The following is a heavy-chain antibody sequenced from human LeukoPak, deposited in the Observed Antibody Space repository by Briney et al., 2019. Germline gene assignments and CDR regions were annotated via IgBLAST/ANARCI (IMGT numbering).Heavy chain of an antibody. CDR3: ASGWYERAKDYFDY. Sequence: ASVKVSCKTSGYTFNKYGITWVRQAPGQGLEWMGWISAYTGNTEYVQKFQDRVTMTTDTSTSTAYMELRSLRSDDTAVYYCASGWYERAKDYFDYWGQGTLVAVSS. V-gene: IGHV1-18*01. CDR2: ISAYTGNT. CDR1: GYTFNKYG. D-gene: IGHD2-15*01. J-gene: IGHJ4*02.